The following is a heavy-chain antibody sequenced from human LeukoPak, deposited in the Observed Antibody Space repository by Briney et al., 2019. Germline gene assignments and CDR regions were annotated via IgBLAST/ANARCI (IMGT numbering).Heavy chain of an antibody. D-gene: IGHD4-11*01. CDR3: ARGQITDYSNYRYYYYMDV. CDR2: IIPIFGTA. V-gene: IGHV1-69*06. Sequence: SVKVSCKASGGTFSSYAISWVRQAPGQGLEWMGGIIPIFGTANYAQKFQGRVTITADKSTSTAYMELSSLRSEDTAVYYCARGQITDYSNYRYYYYMDVWGKGTTVTVSS. J-gene: IGHJ6*03. CDR1: GGTFSSYA.